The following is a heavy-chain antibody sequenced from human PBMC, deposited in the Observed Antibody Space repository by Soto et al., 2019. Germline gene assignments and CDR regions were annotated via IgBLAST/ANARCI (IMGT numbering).Heavy chain of an antibody. CDR3: ARDHSDGGDFDY. J-gene: IGHJ4*02. Sequence: GGSLRLSCAASGFAFSSYSMNWVRQAPGKGLEWVSSISSSSSYIYYADSVKGRFTISRDNAKNSLYLQMNSLRAEDTAVYYCARDHSDGGDFDYWGQGTLVTVSS. CDR1: GFAFSSYS. CDR2: ISSSSSYI. V-gene: IGHV3-21*01. D-gene: IGHD2-21*01.